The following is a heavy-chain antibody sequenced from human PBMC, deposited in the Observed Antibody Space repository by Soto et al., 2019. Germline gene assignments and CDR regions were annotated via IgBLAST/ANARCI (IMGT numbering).Heavy chain of an antibody. D-gene: IGHD3-3*01. CDR3: ARAQSGTIFGAD. J-gene: IGHJ4*02. Sequence: QVQLVQSGAEVKKPGASVKVSCKAPGYTFTSYDINWVRQATGQGLEWMGWMNPNSGNTGYAQKFQGRVPMTRNTAISTAYRELSSLRSAATAVYYCARAQSGTIFGADWGQGTLVAVAA. CDR2: MNPNSGNT. CDR1: GYTFTSYD. V-gene: IGHV1-8*01.